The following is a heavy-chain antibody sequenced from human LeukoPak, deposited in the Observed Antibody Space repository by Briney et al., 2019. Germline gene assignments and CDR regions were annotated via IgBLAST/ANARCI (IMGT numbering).Heavy chain of an antibody. CDR2: IWYDGSEK. CDR3: AKGLRTGVGPYMGYHYYMDV. D-gene: IGHD3-16*01. J-gene: IGHJ6*03. Sequence: GGSLRLSCAASGFTFSSYGMHWVRQAPGKGLEWVAVIWYDGSEKYYADSVKGRFTISRDNSYNTVSLQMNSLRDEDTGVYYCAKGLRTGVGPYMGYHYYMDVWGKGATVTVSS. V-gene: IGHV3-33*06. CDR1: GFTFSSYG.